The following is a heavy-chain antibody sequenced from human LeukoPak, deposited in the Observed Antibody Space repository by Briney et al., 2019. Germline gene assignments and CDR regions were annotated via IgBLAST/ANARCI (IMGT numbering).Heavy chain of an antibody. V-gene: IGHV4-39*01. J-gene: IGHJ4*02. CDR3: ARQEEGNFDY. Sequence: SETLSLTCTVSGVSISSSSYYWGWIRQPPGKGLEWIGSIYYSGSTYYNPSLKSRVTISVDTSKNQFSLKLSSVTAADTAVYYCARQEEGNFDYWGQGTLVTVSS. CDR2: IYYSGST. CDR1: GVSISSSSYY.